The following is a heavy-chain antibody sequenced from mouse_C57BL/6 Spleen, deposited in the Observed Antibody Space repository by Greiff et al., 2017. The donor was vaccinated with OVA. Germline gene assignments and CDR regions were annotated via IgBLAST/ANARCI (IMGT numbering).Heavy chain of an antibody. CDR1: GFTFTDYY. D-gene: IGHD1-1*01. CDR3: AREVVTTVDFDY. J-gene: IGHJ2*01. CDR2: IRNKANGYTT. Sequence: DVKLVESGGGLVQPGGSLSLSCAASGFTFTDYYMSWVRQPPGKALEWLGFIRNKANGYTTEYSASVKGRFTISRDNSQSILYLQMNALGAEDSATYSWAREVVTTVDFDYWGQGTTLTVSS. V-gene: IGHV7-3*01.